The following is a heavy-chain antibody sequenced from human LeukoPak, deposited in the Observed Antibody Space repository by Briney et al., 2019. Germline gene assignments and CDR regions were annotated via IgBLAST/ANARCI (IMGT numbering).Heavy chain of an antibody. CDR3: ARGSVYGDSEYGMDV. D-gene: IGHD2-21*01. Sequence: PGGSLRLSCAASGFSLNSYGMHWVRQAPGKGLEWVAAIWYDGSQEFYVDSVKGRLSISRDNSKNTLYLQLNSLRVEDTAVYYCARGSVYGDSEYGMDVWGQGTTVTVSS. CDR2: IWYDGSQE. J-gene: IGHJ6*02. CDR1: GFSLNSYG. V-gene: IGHV3-33*01.